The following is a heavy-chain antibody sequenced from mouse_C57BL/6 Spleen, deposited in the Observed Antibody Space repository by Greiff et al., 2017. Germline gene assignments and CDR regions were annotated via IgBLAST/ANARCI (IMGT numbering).Heavy chain of an antibody. CDR2: IYPGDGDT. V-gene: IGHV1-80*01. Sequence: VQLQQSGAELVKPGASVKISCKASGYAFSSYWMNWVKQRPGKGLEWIGQIYPGDGDTNYNGKFKGKATLTADKSASTAYMQLSSLTSEDSAVYFCASPRRTGKGVYYFDYWGKGTTLTVSS. J-gene: IGHJ2*01. D-gene: IGHD4-1*01. CDR3: ASPRRTGKGVYYFDY. CDR1: GYAFSSYW.